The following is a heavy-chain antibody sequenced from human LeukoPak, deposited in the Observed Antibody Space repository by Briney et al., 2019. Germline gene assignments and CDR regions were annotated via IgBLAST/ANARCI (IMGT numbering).Heavy chain of an antibody. Sequence: PSETLSLTCTVSGGSISSYYWSWIRQPPGKGLEWIGYIYYSGSTNYNPSLKSRATISVDTSKNQFSLKLSSVTAADTAVYYCARRDYDFWSGPDAFDIWGQGTMVTVSS. CDR2: IYYSGST. D-gene: IGHD3-3*01. CDR3: ARRDYDFWSGPDAFDI. V-gene: IGHV4-59*08. J-gene: IGHJ3*02. CDR1: GGSISSYY.